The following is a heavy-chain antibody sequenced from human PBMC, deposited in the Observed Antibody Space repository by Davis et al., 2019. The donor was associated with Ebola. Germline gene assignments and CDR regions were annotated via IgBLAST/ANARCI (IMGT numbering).Heavy chain of an antibody. Sequence: GESLKISCAASGFTFSSYGMHWVRQAPGKGLEWVAVISYDGSNKYYADSVKGRFTISRDNSKNTLYLQMNSLRAEDTAVYYCAKRRAAAGARVFDYWGQGTLVTVSS. J-gene: IGHJ4*02. V-gene: IGHV3-30*18. D-gene: IGHD6-13*01. CDR1: GFTFSSYG. CDR2: ISYDGSNK. CDR3: AKRRAAAGARVFDY.